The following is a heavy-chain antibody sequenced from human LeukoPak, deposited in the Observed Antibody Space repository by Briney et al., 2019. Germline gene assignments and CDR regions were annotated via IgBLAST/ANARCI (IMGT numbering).Heavy chain of an antibody. CDR3: VRGSRVYCGGDCYYY. V-gene: IGHV4-34*01. Sequence: SETLSLTCTVFGGAFSGYYWSWIRQPPDKGLEWIGEINPSGSTNYNPSLKTRVTISTDTSKNHFSLSLNSVTAADTGVYYCVRGSRVYCGGDCYYYWGQGTLVTVSS. CDR1: GGAFSGYY. J-gene: IGHJ4*02. D-gene: IGHD2-21*02. CDR2: INPSGST.